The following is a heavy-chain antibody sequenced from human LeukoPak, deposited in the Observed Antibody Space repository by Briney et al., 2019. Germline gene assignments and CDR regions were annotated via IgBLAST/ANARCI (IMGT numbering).Heavy chain of an antibody. V-gene: IGHV4-59*05. J-gene: IGHJ4*02. CDR3: ARTTYYDFWTLDY. D-gene: IGHD3-3*01. CDR1: GGSISSYY. Sequence: SETLSLTCTVSGGSISSYYWSWIRQPPGKGLEWIGSIYYSGSTYYNPSLKSRVTISVDTSKNQFSLKLSSVTAADTAVYYCARTTYYDFWTLDYWGQGTLVTVSS. CDR2: IYYSGST.